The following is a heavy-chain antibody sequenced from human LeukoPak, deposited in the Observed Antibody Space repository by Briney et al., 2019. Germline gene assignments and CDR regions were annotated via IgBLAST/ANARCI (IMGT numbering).Heavy chain of an antibody. CDR3: ARGGYSFDY. Sequence: GGSLRLSCAAYRFSLSGYWMSWVRQAPGKGREWWARLHADGNEKYFVHSVKGRFTVSRDNAKNSLYLQMNSLRVEDTAVYYCARGGYSFDYLGQGTLVTVSS. CDR1: RFSLSGYW. V-gene: IGHV3-7*01. CDR2: LHADGNEK. J-gene: IGHJ4*02. D-gene: IGHD5-12*01.